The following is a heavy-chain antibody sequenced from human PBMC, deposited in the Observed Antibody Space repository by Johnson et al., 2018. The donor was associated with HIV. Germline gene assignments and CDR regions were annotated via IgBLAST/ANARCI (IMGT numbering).Heavy chain of an antibody. V-gene: IGHV3-23*04. Sequence: MLLVESGGGVGQPGRSLKVPCAASGFTFISYDTQWVRQAPGKGLEWVSAISGSGGSTYYADSVKGRFTISRDNSKNTLYLQMNSLRAEDTAVYYCAKEPGRQGLVMCAFDIWGQGTMVTVSS. D-gene: IGHD6-19*01. CDR2: ISGSGGST. CDR1: GFTFISYD. CDR3: AKEPGRQGLVMCAFDI. J-gene: IGHJ3*02.